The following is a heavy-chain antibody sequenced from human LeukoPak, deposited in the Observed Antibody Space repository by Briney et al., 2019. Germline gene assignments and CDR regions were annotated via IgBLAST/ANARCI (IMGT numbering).Heavy chain of an antibody. D-gene: IGHD7-27*01. V-gene: IGHV3-23*01. CDR3: AKDGGLWVSAHWGDS. CDR2: ITTSDGNT. Sequence: GGSLRLSCAASGFTFSSYTMSWVRQAPGKGLEWVSTITTSDGNTYYAGSVKGRFTVSRDNPKNTLFLQMNSLRAEDTAVYYCAKDGGLWVSAHWGDSWGRGTLVTVSS. CDR1: GFTFSSYT. J-gene: IGHJ4*02.